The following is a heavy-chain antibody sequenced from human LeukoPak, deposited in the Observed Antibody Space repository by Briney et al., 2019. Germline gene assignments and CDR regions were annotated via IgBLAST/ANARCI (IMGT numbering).Heavy chain of an antibody. D-gene: IGHD5-12*01. CDR3: AREAVYSGSNYYFGMDV. Sequence: GGSVKLSCVASGYTFSSYSMNWVRQAPGRGLEWVACISSSSSYIYYADSVKGRFTISRDNAKNSLYLQMNSLRAHDTAVYDCAREAVYSGSNYYFGMDVWGKGTTVTVS. J-gene: IGHJ6*04. CDR2: ISSSSSYI. V-gene: IGHV3-21*01. CDR1: GYTFSSYS.